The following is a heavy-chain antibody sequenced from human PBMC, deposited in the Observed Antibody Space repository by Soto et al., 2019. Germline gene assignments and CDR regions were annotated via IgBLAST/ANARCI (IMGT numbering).Heavy chain of an antibody. CDR1: GFTFSTYA. J-gene: IGHJ4*02. D-gene: IGHD6-13*01. CDR3: ATGQQLGY. Sequence: VQLLESGGGLVQPGGSLRLSCAASGFTFSTYAMSWVRQAPGKGLEWVSKIINSGDSTYYADSVKGRFTISRDNSKNTVYLQMNSLRAEDTAVYYCATGQQLGYWGQGTLVTVSS. CDR2: IINSGDST. V-gene: IGHV3-23*01.